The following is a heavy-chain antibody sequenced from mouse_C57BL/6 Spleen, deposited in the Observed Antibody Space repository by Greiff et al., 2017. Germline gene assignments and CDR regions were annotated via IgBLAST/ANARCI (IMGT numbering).Heavy chain of an antibody. CDR3: ARRDYYYGSSYGAMDY. V-gene: IGHV1-69*01. CDR2: IDPSDSYT. Sequence: QVQLQQPGAELVMPGASVKLSCKASGYTFTSYWMHWVKQRPGQGLEWIGEIDPSDSYTNYNQKFKGKSTLTVDKSSSTAYMQLSSLTSEDSAVXYCARRDYYYGSSYGAMDYWGQGTSVTVSS. D-gene: IGHD1-1*01. CDR1: GYTFTSYW. J-gene: IGHJ4*01.